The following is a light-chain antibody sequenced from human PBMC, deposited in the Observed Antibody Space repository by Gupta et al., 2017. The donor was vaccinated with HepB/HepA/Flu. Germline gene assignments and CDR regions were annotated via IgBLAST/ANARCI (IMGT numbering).Light chain of an antibody. CDR1: SSDVRCYNS. J-gene: IGLJ2*01. V-gene: IGLV2-14*01. CDR2: DGR. Sequence: QSALTQPASVSGSPGPSISIPCTGLSSDVRCYNSVSWYQQDPGKATKVMIYDGRKRPSGGSSRFSGSKSGNTASLTISGLQTEDEADYYCSAYTSSTNPGVFGGGTKLTVL. CDR3: SAYTSSTNPGV.